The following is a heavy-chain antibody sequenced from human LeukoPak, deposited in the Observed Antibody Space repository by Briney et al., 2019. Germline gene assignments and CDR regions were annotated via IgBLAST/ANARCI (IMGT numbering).Heavy chain of an antibody. Sequence: SETLSLTCTVSGYSISSGYYWGWIRQPPGKGLEWIGSIFHSGTTYSNPSLQGRVTLSVDTSKNQFSLNLTSVTAADMAVYYCASPNGVSIDYWGQGILVTVSS. CDR3: ASPNGVSIDY. J-gene: IGHJ4*02. V-gene: IGHV4-38-2*02. D-gene: IGHD3-10*01. CDR1: GYSISSGYY. CDR2: IFHSGTT.